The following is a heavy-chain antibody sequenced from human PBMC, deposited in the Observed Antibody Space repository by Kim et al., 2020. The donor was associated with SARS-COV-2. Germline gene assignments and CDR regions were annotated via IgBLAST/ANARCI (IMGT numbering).Heavy chain of an antibody. V-gene: IGHV4-4*02. Sequence: SETLSLTCAVSGGSITSINRWNWFRQPPGKGLEWIREIFHNGDTNYNPPLRSRVTMSVDKSNNEFSLRLVSVTAADTAVYFCARAFSVAVAGTYYYVMDVWGPGTMVTVSS. CDR2: IFHNGDT. J-gene: IGHJ6*02. D-gene: IGHD6-19*01. CDR3: ARAFSVAVAGTYYYVMDV. CDR1: GGSITSINR.